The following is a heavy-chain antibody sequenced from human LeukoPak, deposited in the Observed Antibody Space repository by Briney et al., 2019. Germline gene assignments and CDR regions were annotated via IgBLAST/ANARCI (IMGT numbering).Heavy chain of an antibody. CDR2: IDPNTGGT. V-gene: IGHV1-2*02. CDR1: GDTFTGYY. CDR3: ARDLGISGWYAPPLGYFDY. D-gene: IGHD6-19*01. Sequence: ASVKVSCKASGDTFTGYYMHWVRQAPGQGLEWMGWIDPNTGGTNYAQKFQGGVTMTRDTSISTAYMELSRLRFDDTAVYYCARDLGISGWYAPPLGYFDYWGQGTLVTVSS. J-gene: IGHJ4*02.